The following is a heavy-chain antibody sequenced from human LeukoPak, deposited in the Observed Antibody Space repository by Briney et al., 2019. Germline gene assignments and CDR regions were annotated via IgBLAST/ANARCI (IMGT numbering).Heavy chain of an antibody. V-gene: IGHV3-30*02. Sequence: GGSLILSCSASGFTFSRSGMHWVRQAPGKGLEWVTFIGYYGSNKYYADSVKGRLTISRDNSKNTLYLQMNSLRAEDTAVYYCAKESLTMVRGVPESWGKGTLVTVSS. CDR3: AKESLTMVRGVPES. CDR1: GFTFSRSG. CDR2: IGYYGSNK. J-gene: IGHJ4*02. D-gene: IGHD3-10*01.